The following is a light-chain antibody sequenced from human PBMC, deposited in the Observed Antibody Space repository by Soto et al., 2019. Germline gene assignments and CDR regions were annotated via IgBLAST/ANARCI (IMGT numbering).Light chain of an antibody. V-gene: IGKV1-12*01. CDR1: QTISHW. CDR3: QQATTFPLT. Sequence: DIQMTQSPSTLSASVGDRVTITCRASQTISHWLAWYQQKPGKAPKLLIYGASTLQGGVPSRFSGSESGTDFTLTISSVQPEDFATYYCQQATTFPLTFGGGTKVDI. CDR2: GAS. J-gene: IGKJ4*01.